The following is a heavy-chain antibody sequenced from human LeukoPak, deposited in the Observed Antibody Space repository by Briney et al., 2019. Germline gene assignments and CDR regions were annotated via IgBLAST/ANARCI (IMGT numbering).Heavy chain of an antibody. D-gene: IGHD6-19*01. CDR2: ISYDGSNK. Sequence: GGSLRLSCAASGFTFSSYAMSWVRQAPGKGLEWVAVISYDGSNKYYADSVKGRFTISRDNSKNTLYLQMNSLRAEDTAVYYCATLRIAVAGSYWGQGTLVTVSS. CDR3: ATLRIAVAGSY. CDR1: GFTFSSYA. V-gene: IGHV3-30-3*01. J-gene: IGHJ4*02.